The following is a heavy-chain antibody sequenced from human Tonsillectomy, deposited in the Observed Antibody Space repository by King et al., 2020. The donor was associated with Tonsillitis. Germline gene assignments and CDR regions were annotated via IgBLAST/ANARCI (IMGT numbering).Heavy chain of an antibody. CDR2: ISGSGGST. V-gene: IGHV3-23*04. D-gene: IGHD3-10*01. J-gene: IGHJ2*01. CDR1: GFTFSSYA. Sequence: VQLVESGGGLVQPGGSLRLSCAASGFTFSSYAMSWVRQAPGKGLEWVSTISGSGGSTYYADSVKGRFTISRDNSKNTLYLQMNSLTAEDTAVYYCAKLFIGYLWFQGYFDLWGRGTLVTVSS. CDR3: AKLFIGYLWFQGYFDL.